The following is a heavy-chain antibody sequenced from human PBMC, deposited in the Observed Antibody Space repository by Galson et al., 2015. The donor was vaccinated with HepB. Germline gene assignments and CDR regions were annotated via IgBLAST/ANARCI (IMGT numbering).Heavy chain of an antibody. J-gene: IGHJ3*02. D-gene: IGHD1-1*01. CDR2: MNPNSGNT. V-gene: IGHV1-8*01. Sequence: SVKVSCKASGYTFTSYDINWVRQATGQGLEWMGWMNPNSGNTGYAQKFQGRVTMTRNTSISTAYMELSSLRSEDTAVYYCARGLEPSDAFDIWGQGTMVTVSS. CDR3: ARGLEPSDAFDI. CDR1: GYTFTSYD.